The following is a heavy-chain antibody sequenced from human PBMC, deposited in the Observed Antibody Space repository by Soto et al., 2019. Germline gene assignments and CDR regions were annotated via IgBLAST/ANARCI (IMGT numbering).Heavy chain of an antibody. V-gene: IGHV3-48*01. CDR3: ATHTQAY. CDR2: ISSSSATI. Sequence: GGSLRLSCAASGFTFSTYAVNWLRQAPGKGLEWPSYISSSSATIYYADSVKGRFTISRDNSKNTLYLQMNSLRAEDTAVYYCATHTQAYWGQGTLVTV. D-gene: IGHD2-2*02. CDR1: GFTFSTYA. J-gene: IGHJ4*02.